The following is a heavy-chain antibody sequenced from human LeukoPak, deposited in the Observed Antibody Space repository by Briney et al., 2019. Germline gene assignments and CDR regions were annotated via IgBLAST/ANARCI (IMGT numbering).Heavy chain of an antibody. V-gene: IGHV1-69*05. CDR1: GGTFSSYA. Sequence: SVKVSCKASGGTFSSYAISWVRQAPGQGLEWMGGIIPIFGTANYAQKFQGRVTMTTDTSTTTAYMELRSLRSDDTAVYYCARHRPPYDYWGQGTLVTVSS. CDR3: ARHRPPYDY. CDR2: IIPIFGTA. J-gene: IGHJ4*02.